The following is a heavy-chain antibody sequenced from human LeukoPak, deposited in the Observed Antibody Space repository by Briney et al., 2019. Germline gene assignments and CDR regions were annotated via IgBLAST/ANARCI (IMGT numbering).Heavy chain of an antibody. V-gene: IGHV3-74*01. J-gene: IGHJ4*02. D-gene: IGHD4-23*01. CDR2: IASDGSST. CDR3: ARGRPHGNDY. CDR1: GFTFGSYW. Sequence: PGGSLRLSCAASGFTFGSYWMNWVRQAPGKGLVWVSRIASDGSSTTYADSVKGRFSIFRDNAKNTLYLQMNSLRVEDTAVYYCARGRPHGNDYWGQGTLVTVSS.